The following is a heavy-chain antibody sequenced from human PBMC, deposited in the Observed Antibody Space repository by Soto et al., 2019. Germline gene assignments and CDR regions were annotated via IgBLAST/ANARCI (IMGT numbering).Heavy chain of an antibody. CDR1: GFNFNNNG. D-gene: IGHD6-13*01. CDR3: ARRQISPPTRGAASARGGMDV. J-gene: IGHJ6*02. CDR2: IWNDGNGY. V-gene: IGHV3-33*01. Sequence: QVQLVESGGGVVQPGRSLRLSCAASGFNFNNNGMHWVRQAPGKGLEWGAVIWNDGNGYYYANSVKGRFTISRDNSKNTLYLQMSSLRAEDTAVYYCARRQISPPTRGAASARGGMDVWGQGTTVTVSS.